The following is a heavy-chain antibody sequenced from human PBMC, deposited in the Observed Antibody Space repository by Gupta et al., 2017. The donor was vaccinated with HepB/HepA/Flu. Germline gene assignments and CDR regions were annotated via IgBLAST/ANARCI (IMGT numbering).Heavy chain of an antibody. CDR2: IHYSGSI. J-gene: IGHJ4*02. CDR3: AGLYGGYGNHDF. CDR1: GASIGSYY. D-gene: IGHD5-12*01. Sequence: QAHLQESGPGVVKPSETLSLTCTVSGASIGSYYWSWIRQTPGKRLEWIANIHYSGSINYNPSLQSRVTMSIDTSKNQFSLTLSSATAADTAVYYCAGLYGGYGNHDFWGQGTLVTVSS. V-gene: IGHV4-59*08.